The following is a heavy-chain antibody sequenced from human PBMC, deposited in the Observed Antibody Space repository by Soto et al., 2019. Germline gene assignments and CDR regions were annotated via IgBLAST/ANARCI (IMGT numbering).Heavy chain of an antibody. CDR3: ARYTTVTKYAFDV. V-gene: IGHV4-4*02. D-gene: IGHD4-17*01. J-gene: IGHJ3*01. CDR2: IYHSGST. Sequence: QVQLQESGPGLVKPSGTLSLTCAVSGDSFSSTNWWTWVRQPPGKGLEWIGEIYHSGSTNQNPSLKSRVTSSMDKSKNQFSLKLTSVAAADTAVYYCARYTTVTKYAFDVWGQGTMVTVSS. CDR1: GDSFSSTNW.